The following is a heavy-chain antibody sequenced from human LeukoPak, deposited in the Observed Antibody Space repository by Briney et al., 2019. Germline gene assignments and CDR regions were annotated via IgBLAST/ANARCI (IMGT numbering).Heavy chain of an antibody. CDR2: IYYSGST. D-gene: IGHD1-1*01. V-gene: IGHV4-59*01. CDR1: GGSISSYY. Sequence: PSETLSLTCTVSGGSISSYYWSWIRQPPGKGLGWIGYIYYSGSTNYNPSLKSRVTISVDTSKNQFSLKLSSVTAADTAVYHCARDYNWNYYYYMDVWGEGTPVTVSS. CDR3: ARDYNWNYYYYMDV. J-gene: IGHJ6*03.